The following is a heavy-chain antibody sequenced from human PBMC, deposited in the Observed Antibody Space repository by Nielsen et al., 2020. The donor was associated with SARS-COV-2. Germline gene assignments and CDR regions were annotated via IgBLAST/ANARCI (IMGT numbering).Heavy chain of an antibody. J-gene: IGHJ3*02. CDR2: IGSDGSGT. CDR3: ARESVTGTDAFDI. Sequence: GGSLRLSCAASGFTVNNNYMSWVRQAPGRGLVWVSRIGSDGSGTTYADSVKGRFTISRDNAENSLSLQMNSLRAEDTAVYYCARESVTGTDAFDIWGQGTVVTVSS. D-gene: IGHD6-19*01. V-gene: IGHV3-74*01. CDR1: GFTVNNNY.